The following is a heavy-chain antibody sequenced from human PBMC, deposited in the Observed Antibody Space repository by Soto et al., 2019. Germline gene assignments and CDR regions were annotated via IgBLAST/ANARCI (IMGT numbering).Heavy chain of an antibody. CDR2: IYTSGST. Sequence: LSLTCTVSGGSISRYYWSWIRQPAGKGLEWIGRIYTSGSTNYNPSLKSRVTMSVDTSKNQFSLKLSSVTAADTAVYYCARVNWNDRYYFDYWGQGTLVTVSS. CDR3: ARVNWNDRYYFDY. V-gene: IGHV4-4*07. D-gene: IGHD1-1*01. J-gene: IGHJ4*02. CDR1: GGSISRYY.